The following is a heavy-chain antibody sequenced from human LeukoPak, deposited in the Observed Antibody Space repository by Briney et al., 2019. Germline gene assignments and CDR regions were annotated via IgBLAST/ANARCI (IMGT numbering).Heavy chain of an antibody. CDR2: INNSGST. D-gene: IGHD3-3*01. V-gene: IGHV4-34*01. Sequence: PSETLSLTCAVYGGSFSGYYWSWIRQPPGKGLEWIGEINNSGSTNYNPSLKSRVTISVDTSKNQFSLKLSPVTDAETAVCYCARGDRQDLWSGCYTGLSWFDLWGQGTLVTVS. CDR3: ARGDRQDLWSGCYTGLSWFDL. J-gene: IGHJ5*02. CDR1: GGSFSGYY.